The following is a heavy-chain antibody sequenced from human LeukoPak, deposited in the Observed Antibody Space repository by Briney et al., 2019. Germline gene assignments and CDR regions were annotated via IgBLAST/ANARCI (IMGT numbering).Heavy chain of an antibody. V-gene: IGHV3-30-3*01. CDR3: ARDSWAVYYDFWSGMDV. D-gene: IGHD3-3*01. J-gene: IGHJ6*04. CDR1: GFTFSSYA. Sequence: GGSLRLSCAASGFTFSSYAMHWVRQAPGKGLEWVAVISYDGSNKYYADSVKGRFTISRDNSKNTLYLQMNSLRAEDTAVYYCARDSWAVYYDFWSGMDVWGKGTTVTVSS. CDR2: ISYDGSNK.